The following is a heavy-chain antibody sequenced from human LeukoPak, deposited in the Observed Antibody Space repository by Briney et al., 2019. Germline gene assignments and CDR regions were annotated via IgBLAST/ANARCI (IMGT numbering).Heavy chain of an antibody. CDR3: ARDGADNSGYYFGSI. CDR1: GFTVRSSY. CDR2: IYSGGSP. D-gene: IGHD3-22*01. J-gene: IGHJ3*02. V-gene: IGHV3-53*01. Sequence: GGSLRLSCAASGFTVRSSYMSWVRQAPGKGLEWGSVIYSGGSPDYADSAKGRFTISSDNSKNTLYLQMNSLRVEDTAVYYCARDGADNSGYYFGSIRGQGTMVIVSS.